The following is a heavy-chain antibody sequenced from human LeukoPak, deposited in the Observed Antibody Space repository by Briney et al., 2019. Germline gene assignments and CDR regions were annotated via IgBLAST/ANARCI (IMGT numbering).Heavy chain of an antibody. CDR3: ARDYADYVGYFFFDY. CDR1: GFTFSDYW. J-gene: IGHJ4*02. Sequence: SGGSLRLSCEASGFTFSDYWMSWVRQAPGKGLEWVAIIKEDGSEKFYVGSVKGRFTISRDNAKNSLYLQMNSLRAEDTAVYYCARDYADYVGYFFFDYWGQGTLVTVSS. CDR2: IKEDGSEK. D-gene: IGHD4-17*01. V-gene: IGHV3-7*03.